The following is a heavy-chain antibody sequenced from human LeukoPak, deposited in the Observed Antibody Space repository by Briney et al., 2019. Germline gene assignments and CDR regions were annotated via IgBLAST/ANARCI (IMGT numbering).Heavy chain of an antibody. CDR3: ARAAAVTRLGYNWFDP. V-gene: IGHV4-34*01. Sequence: PSETLPLTCAVYGGSFSGYYWSWIRQPPGKGLEWIGEINHSGSTNYNPSLKSRVTISVDTSKNQFSLKLSSVTAADTAVYYCARAAAVTRLGYNWFDPWGQGTLVTVSS. D-gene: IGHD2-15*01. J-gene: IGHJ5*02. CDR1: GGSFSGYY. CDR2: INHSGST.